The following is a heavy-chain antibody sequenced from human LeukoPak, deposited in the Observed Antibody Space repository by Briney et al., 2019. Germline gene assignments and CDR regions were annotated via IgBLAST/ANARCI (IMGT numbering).Heavy chain of an antibody. CDR1: GYTFTGYY. J-gene: IGHJ4*02. CDR3: ARGRGGYDWDYYFDY. CDR2: INPNSGGT. Sequence: ASVKVSCKASGYTFTGYYMHWVRQAPGQGLEWMGWINPNSGGTNYAQKFQGRVTMTRDTSISTAYMELSRLRSDDTAVYYCARGRGGYDWDYYFDYWGQGTLVTVSS. D-gene: IGHD5-12*01. V-gene: IGHV1-2*02.